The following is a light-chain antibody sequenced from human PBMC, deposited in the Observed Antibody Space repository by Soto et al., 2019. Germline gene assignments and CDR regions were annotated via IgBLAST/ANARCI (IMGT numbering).Light chain of an antibody. J-gene: IGLJ2*01. V-gene: IGLV1-44*01. CDR3: EAWDDSLYGAV. Sequence: QSVLTQPPSASGTPGQRVTMSCSGSRSNIGTNTINWYKQVPGTAPELLIYSNDLRPSGVPDRFSGSKSGTSASLAISGLQSEDEADYYCEAWDDSLYGAVFGGGTKVTVL. CDR1: RSNIGTNT. CDR2: SND.